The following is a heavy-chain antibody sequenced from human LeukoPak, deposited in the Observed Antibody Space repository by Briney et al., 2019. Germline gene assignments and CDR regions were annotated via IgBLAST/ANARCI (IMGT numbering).Heavy chain of an antibody. CDR2: ISLAGQT. J-gene: IGHJ4*02. D-gene: IGHD3-3*01. Sequence: PSGTLSLTCGVSGGSISGTNWWSWVRQPPGQGLEWVGEISLAGQTNYNPSLNGRVTMSLDKSSNQLSLHLTSVTAADTATYFCSRESGPFCPFGLWGQGTLVIVSS. CDR3: SRESGPFCPFGL. V-gene: IGHV4-4*02. CDR1: GGSISGTNW.